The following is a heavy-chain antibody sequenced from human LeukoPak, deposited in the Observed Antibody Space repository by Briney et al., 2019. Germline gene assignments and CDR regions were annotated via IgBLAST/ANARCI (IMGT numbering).Heavy chain of an antibody. CDR2: MSYDGSVQ. V-gene: IGHV3-30*03. CDR3: AREGSSSWYDAFDI. D-gene: IGHD6-13*01. CDR1: GFTFSQYA. J-gene: IGHJ3*02. Sequence: GGSLRLSCAASGFTFSQYAMHWVRQAPGKGLEWVAVMSYDGSVQYYADSVKGRFTISRDNAKNSLYLQMNSLRAEDTAVYYCAREGSSSWYDAFDIWGQGTMVTVSS.